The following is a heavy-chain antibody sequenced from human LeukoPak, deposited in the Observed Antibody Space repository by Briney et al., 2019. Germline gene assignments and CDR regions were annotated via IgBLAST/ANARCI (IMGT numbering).Heavy chain of an antibody. Sequence: PSETLSLTCTVSGGSISVYYWSWIRQPPGKGLEWIGYSYNSGSTNYNPSLKSRVTISVDTSKNQLSMKLSSVTAADAAVYYCARGSDFGDYWGQGTLVTVSS. CDR3: ARGSDFGDY. D-gene: IGHD4-17*01. J-gene: IGHJ4*02. CDR1: GGSISVYY. V-gene: IGHV4-59*01. CDR2: SYNSGST.